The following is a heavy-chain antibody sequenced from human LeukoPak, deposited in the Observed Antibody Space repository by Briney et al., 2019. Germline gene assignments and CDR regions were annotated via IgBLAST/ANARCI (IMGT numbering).Heavy chain of an antibody. J-gene: IGHJ3*02. D-gene: IGHD1-1*01. CDR1: GFTFSSHW. CDR2: IKSDGSFT. V-gene: IGHV3-74*01. CDR3: ARGTGAFDI. Sequence: GGSLRLSCVASGFTFSSHWMHWVRQAPGKGLVRVSHIKSDGSFTNYADSVKGRFTISRDNAKNTLYLQMNSLRPEDTAVYYCARGTGAFDIWGQGTKVTVSS.